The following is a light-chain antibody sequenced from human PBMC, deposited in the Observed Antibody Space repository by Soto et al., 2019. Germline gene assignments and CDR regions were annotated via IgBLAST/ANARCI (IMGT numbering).Light chain of an antibody. V-gene: IGKV1-5*03. J-gene: IGKJ2*01. Sequence: DIQMTQSPSTLSASVGDSVTITCRASQSISVWLAWYQQKPGKAPNLQTYKASSLEDGDPSRFSGSGSATQYTRTISSLRPDDFATYYCQQYNSSPYTCGQGTKLEIK. CDR2: KAS. CDR1: QSISVW. CDR3: QQYNSSPYT.